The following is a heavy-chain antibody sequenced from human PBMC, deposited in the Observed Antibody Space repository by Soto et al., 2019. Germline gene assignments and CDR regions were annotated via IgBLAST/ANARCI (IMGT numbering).Heavy chain of an antibody. CDR2: IKSKTDGGTT. CDR1: GFTFSNAW. Sequence: GGSLRLSCAASGFTFSNAWMSWVRQAPGKGLEWVGRIKSKTDGGTTDYAAPVKGRFTISRDDSKNTLYLQMNSLKTEDTAVYYCTTYPSGYDSSGYYEYYFDYWGQGTLVTVSS. V-gene: IGHV3-15*01. J-gene: IGHJ4*02. D-gene: IGHD3-22*01. CDR3: TTYPSGYDSSGYYEYYFDY.